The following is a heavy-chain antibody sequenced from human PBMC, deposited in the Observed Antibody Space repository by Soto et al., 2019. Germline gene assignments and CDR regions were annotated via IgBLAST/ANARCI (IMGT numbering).Heavy chain of an antibody. D-gene: IGHD3-9*01. V-gene: IGHV3-74*01. CDR2: INSDGSST. Sequence: GPMRLSSTASGFNFSSYWMHWVRQATGKGLVWVSRINSDGSSTSYADSVKGRFTISRDNAKNSLYLQMNSLRDEDTAVYYCAKGPALGYFDWLLPAYYFDYWGQGTLVTVSS. J-gene: IGHJ4*02. CDR1: GFNFSSYW. CDR3: AKGPALGYFDWLLPAYYFDY.